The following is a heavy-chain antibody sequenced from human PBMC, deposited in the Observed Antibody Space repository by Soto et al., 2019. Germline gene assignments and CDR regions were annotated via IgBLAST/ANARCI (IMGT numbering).Heavy chain of an antibody. D-gene: IGHD2-2*01. V-gene: IGHV4-30-2*01. J-gene: IGHJ4*02. Sequence: LPLQGAGSGLVKPSKTLSLTCAVPGGPISSGGYFWSWIRQPPGKGLEWIGYMYHSGSTYYHPSLKSRVTISIDRSKNQFSLKLSSVTAADTAVYYCARVPDYWGQGILVTVSS. CDR1: GGPISSGGYF. CDR3: ARVPDY. CDR2: MYHSGST.